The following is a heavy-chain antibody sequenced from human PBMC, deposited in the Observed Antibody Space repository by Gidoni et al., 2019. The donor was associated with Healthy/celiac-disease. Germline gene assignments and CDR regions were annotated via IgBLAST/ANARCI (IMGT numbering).Heavy chain of an antibody. J-gene: IGHJ6*02. D-gene: IGHD4-17*01. CDR2: ISSSSSTI. CDR3: ASQPFTVTTHYYYGMDV. Sequence: EVQLVESGGGLVQTGGSLRPSCAASGFTFSSYSMNWGRQAPGKGLGWVSYISSSSSTIYYADSVKGRFTISRDNAKNSLYLQMNSLRDEDTAVYYCASQPFTVTTHYYYGMDVWGQGTTVTVSS. V-gene: IGHV3-48*02. CDR1: GFTFSSYS.